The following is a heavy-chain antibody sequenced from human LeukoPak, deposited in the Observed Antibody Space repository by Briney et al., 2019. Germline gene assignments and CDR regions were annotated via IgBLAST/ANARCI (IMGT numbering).Heavy chain of an antibody. J-gene: IGHJ4*02. V-gene: IGHV3-23*01. CDR2: ISDSGSRT. Sequence: GGSLRLSCAAAGFSFSSLHMSWVRQAPGKGLEWVSSISDSGSRTYYADSVKGRFTISRDNSKNTLSLQMNSLRVEDTAVYYCARDPGYGDATFDYWGQGTLVTVSS. CDR1: GFSFSSLH. D-gene: IGHD4-17*01. CDR3: ARDPGYGDATFDY.